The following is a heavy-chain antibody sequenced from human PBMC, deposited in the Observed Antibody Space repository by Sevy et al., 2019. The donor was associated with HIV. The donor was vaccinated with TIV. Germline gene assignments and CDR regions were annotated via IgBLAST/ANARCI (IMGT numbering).Heavy chain of an antibody. CDR3: ARDLPLLWFRELFYKGGLVYYYGMDV. V-gene: IGHV3-48*01. CDR2: ISSSSSTI. Sequence: GESLKISCAASGFTFSSYSMNWVRQAPGKGLEWVSYISSSSSTIYYADSVKGRFTISRDNAKNSLYLQMNSLRAEDTAVYYCARDLPLLWFRELFYKGGLVYYYGMDVWGQGTTVTVSS. D-gene: IGHD3-10*01. CDR1: GFTFSSYS. J-gene: IGHJ6*02.